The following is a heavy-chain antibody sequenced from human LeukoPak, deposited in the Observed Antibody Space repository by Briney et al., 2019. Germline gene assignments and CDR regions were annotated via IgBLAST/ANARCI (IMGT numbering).Heavy chain of an antibody. CDR2: VFHSGST. D-gene: IGHD3/OR15-3a*01. CDR3: ARDQGTGFDY. J-gene: IGHJ4*02. CDR1: GGSISSNNW. V-gene: IGHV4-4*02. Sequence: PSETLSLTCAVSGGSISSNNWWSWVRPPPGKGLEWIGEVFHSGSTNYNPSLKSRVTISVDKSKNQFSLKLTSVTAADTAVYYCARDQGTGFDYWGQGTLVTVSS.